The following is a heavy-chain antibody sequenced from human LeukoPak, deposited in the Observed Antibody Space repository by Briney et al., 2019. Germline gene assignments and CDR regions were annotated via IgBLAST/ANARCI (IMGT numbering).Heavy chain of an antibody. V-gene: IGHV3-23*01. Sequence: GGSLTLSCAASGFTFSSYAMSWVRQAPGRGLEWVSAISGSGGSTYYADSVKGRFTISRDNSKNTLYLQMNSLRAEDTAVYYCAKGEAVTTPTPSRWGQGTLVTVSS. CDR3: AKGEAVTTPTPSR. D-gene: IGHD4-17*01. CDR2: ISGSGGST. CDR1: GFTFSSYA. J-gene: IGHJ4*02.